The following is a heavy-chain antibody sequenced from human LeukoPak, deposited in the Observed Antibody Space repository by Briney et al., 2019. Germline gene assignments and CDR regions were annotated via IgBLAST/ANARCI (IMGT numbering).Heavy chain of an antibody. Sequence: SETLSLACTVSGGSISSYYWSWIRQPPGKGLEWIGYIYYSGSTNYNPSLKSRVTISVDTSKNQFSLKLSSVTAADTAVYYCARDRHSYGYHYYYYGMDVWGQGTTVTVSS. J-gene: IGHJ6*02. V-gene: IGHV4-59*01. CDR3: ARDRHSYGYHYYYYGMDV. CDR1: GGSISSYY. D-gene: IGHD5-18*01. CDR2: IYYSGST.